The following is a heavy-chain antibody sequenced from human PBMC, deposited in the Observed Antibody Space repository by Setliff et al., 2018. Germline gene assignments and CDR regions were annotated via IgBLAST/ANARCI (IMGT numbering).Heavy chain of an antibody. J-gene: IGHJ3*02. D-gene: IGHD5-12*01. V-gene: IGHV3-30*02. CDR1: GFSFSSYG. Sequence: PGGSLRLSCAASGFSFSSYGMHWGRPAPGKGLEWVAFIRSDGSNKYYADSVKGRFTISRDNSKNTLYLQMNSLRAEDMALYYCAKGGRRWLQFDAFDIWGQGTMVTVSS. CDR2: IRSDGSNK. CDR3: AKGGRRWLQFDAFDI.